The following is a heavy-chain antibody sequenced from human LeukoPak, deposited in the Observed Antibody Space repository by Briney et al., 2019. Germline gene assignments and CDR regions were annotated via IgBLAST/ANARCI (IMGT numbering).Heavy chain of an antibody. J-gene: IGHJ4*02. D-gene: IGHD1-26*01. V-gene: IGHV3-23*01. CDR1: GLTFSNYA. CDR2: ISAGSGST. CDR3: AIHESSIPY. Sequence: GGSLRLSCAASGLTFSNYAMTWVRQAPGNGQEWVSGISAGSGSTYYADSVKGRFTISRDNSKNTLYLEMSSLRAEDTDIYFCAIHESSIPYWGQGTLVTVSS.